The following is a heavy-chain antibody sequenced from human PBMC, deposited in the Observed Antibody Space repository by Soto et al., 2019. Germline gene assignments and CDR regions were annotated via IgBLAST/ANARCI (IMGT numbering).Heavy chain of an antibody. J-gene: IGHJ4*01. D-gene: IGHD3-22*01. CDR2: ISAYNGNT. CDR3: ATGRGYYYWGGGYYFDH. V-gene: IGHV1-18*01. Sequence: ASVKVSCKASGYTFTSYGISWVRQAPGQGLEWMGWISAYNGNTNYAQKLQGRVTMTTDTSTSAAYMELRSLRSDDTAVYYCATGRGYYYWGGGYYFDHWGHGTLVTVSS. CDR1: GYTFTSYG.